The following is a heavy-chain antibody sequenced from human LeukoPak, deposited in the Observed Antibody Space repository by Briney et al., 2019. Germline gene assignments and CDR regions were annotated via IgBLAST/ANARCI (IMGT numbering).Heavy chain of an antibody. D-gene: IGHD3-16*01. V-gene: IGHV3-11*01. CDR2: ISSSGSII. J-gene: IGHJ4*02. CDR3: ARASSVLSWAFDY. CDR1: GFTFSDYY. Sequence: KAGGSLRLSCAASGFTFSDYYMSWIRQAPGKGPEWVSYISSSGSIIYYADSVKGRFAISRDNAKNSLYLQMNSLRAEDTAVYYCARASSVLSWAFDYWGQGTLVTVSS.